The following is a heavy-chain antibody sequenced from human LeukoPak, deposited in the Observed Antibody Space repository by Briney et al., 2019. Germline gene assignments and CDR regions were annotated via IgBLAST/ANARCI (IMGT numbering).Heavy chain of an antibody. CDR2: IYHSGST. V-gene: IGHV4-38-2*02. J-gene: IGHJ4*02. CDR1: GYSISSGYY. D-gene: IGHD2-2*01. CDR3: ARGVPRYCRSPGRATTDICGVY. Sequence: SETLSLTCTVSGYSISSGYYWGWIRQPPGKGLEWIGSIYHSGSTYYNPSLKSRVTISVDTSKNQFSLKLSSVTAADTAVFYCARGVPRYCRSPGRATTDICGVYWGQGTLVTVSS.